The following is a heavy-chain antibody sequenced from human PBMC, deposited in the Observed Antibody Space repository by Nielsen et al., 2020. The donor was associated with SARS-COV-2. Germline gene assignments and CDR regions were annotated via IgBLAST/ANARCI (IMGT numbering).Heavy chain of an antibody. J-gene: IGHJ6*02. V-gene: IGHV4-39*07. Sequence: WIRQPPGKGLEWIGSIYYSGSTYYNPSLKSRVTISVDTSKNQFSLKLSSVTAADTAVYYCARVQPGIAAAGENGMDVWGQGTTVTVSS. D-gene: IGHD6-13*01. CDR2: IYYSGST. CDR3: ARVQPGIAAAGENGMDV.